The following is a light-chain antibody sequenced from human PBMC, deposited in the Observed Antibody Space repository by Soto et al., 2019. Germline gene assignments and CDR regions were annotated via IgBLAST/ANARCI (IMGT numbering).Light chain of an antibody. CDR3: PQYGSSPRT. CDR2: GAS. Sequence: EILLTQSAGTLSWSPGERATLSWGASQSVTSSYLAWYQQKHGQAPRLLIFGASSRATGIPDRFSGSGYGTDFHLPISRLETEDFAVYYCPQYGSSPRTFGQGTQVDIK. CDR1: QSVTSSY. J-gene: IGKJ1*01. V-gene: IGKV3-20*01.